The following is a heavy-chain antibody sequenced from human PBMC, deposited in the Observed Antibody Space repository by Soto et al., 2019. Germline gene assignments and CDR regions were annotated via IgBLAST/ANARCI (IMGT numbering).Heavy chain of an antibody. V-gene: IGHV4-39*01. Sequence: SETLSHPCTVSGGSISRSSYYWGWIRQPPGKGLEWIGSIYYSGSTYYNPSLKSRVTISVDTSKNQFPLKLSSVTAADTAVYYCANGDEIYDFDYCAQGTLVPGSA. J-gene: IGHJ4*02. CDR3: ANGDEIYDFDY. CDR2: IYYSGST. D-gene: IGHD3-10*01. CDR1: GGSISRSSYY.